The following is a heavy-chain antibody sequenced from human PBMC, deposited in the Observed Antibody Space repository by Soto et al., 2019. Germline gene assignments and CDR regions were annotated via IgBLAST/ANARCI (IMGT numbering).Heavy chain of an antibody. CDR3: ARSATSGDQHFIDS. J-gene: IGHJ4*02. Sequence: QMQLLQSGAEVKKTGSSVKISCKTSGWIFTFQYLHWVRQAPGQGLEWLGWITPYNGNVKYAQHFQGRISLTRDNSLTPLFLELCDLRPEDTGLYYCARSATSGDQHFIDSWGQGTLVTVSS. CDR2: ITPYNGNV. CDR1: GWIFTFQY. V-gene: IGHV1-45*02. D-gene: IGHD7-27*01.